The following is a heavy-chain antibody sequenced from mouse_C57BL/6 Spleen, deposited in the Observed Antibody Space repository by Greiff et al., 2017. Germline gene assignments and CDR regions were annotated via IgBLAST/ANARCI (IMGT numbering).Heavy chain of an antibody. CDR2: IRNKANGYTT. Sequence: EVKLMESGGGLVQPGGSLSLSCAASGFTFTDYYMSWVRQPPGKALEWLGFIRNKANGYTTEYSASVKGRFTISRDNSQSILYLHMNALRAEDSATYYCARSHDDYAWFAYWGQGTLVTVSA. D-gene: IGHD2-4*01. V-gene: IGHV7-3*01. CDR1: GFTFTDYY. CDR3: ARSHDDYAWFAY. J-gene: IGHJ3*01.